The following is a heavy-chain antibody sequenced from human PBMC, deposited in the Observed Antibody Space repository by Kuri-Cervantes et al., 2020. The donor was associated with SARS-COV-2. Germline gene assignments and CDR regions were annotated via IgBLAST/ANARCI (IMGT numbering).Heavy chain of an antibody. CDR3: ARAVPAAPNDAFDI. CDR1: GGTFSSYA. J-gene: IGHJ3*02. D-gene: IGHD2-2*01. Sequence: AVQVSCKASGGTFSSYAISWVRQAPGQGLEWMGGIIPIFGTANYAQKFQGRVTINTDESTGTAYMELSSLRSEDTAVYYCARAVPAAPNDAFDIWGQGTMVTVSS. CDR2: IIPIFGTA. V-gene: IGHV1-69*05.